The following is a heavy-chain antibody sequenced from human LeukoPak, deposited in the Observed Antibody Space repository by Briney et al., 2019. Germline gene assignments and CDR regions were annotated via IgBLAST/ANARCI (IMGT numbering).Heavy chain of an antibody. V-gene: IGHV3-48*01. J-gene: IGHJ4*02. Sequence: GGSLRLSCVASGFTFSSYSMNWVRQAPGKGLEWVSYITRSSSPKFYADSVKGRFTISRDNAENLLYLQMNSLRAEDTAVYYCTRDQEGSDYWGQGTLVTVSS. CDR2: ITRSSSPK. CDR1: GFTFSSYS. CDR3: TRDQEGSDY.